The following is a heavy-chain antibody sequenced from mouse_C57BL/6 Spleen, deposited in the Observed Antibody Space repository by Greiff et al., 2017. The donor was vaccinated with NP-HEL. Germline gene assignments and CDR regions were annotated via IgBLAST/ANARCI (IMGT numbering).Heavy chain of an antibody. CDR1: GYTFTDYY. J-gene: IGHJ4*01. CDR2: INPNNGGT. V-gene: IGHV1-26*01. D-gene: IGHD4-1*01. Sequence: VQLQQSGPELVKPGASVKISCKASGYTFTDYYMNWVKQSHGKSLEWIGDINPNNGGTSYNQKFKGKAPLTVDKSSSTAYMELRSLTSEDSAVYFCARYLTGNYAMDYWGQGTSVTVSS. CDR3: ARYLTGNYAMDY.